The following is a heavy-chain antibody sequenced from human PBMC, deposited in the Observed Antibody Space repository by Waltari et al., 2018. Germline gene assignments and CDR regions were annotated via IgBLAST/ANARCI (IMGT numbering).Heavy chain of an antibody. CDR3: ARDRGRGLYLDS. CDR2: IHRSGTT. D-gene: IGHD2-15*01. V-gene: IGHV4-4*02. J-gene: IGHJ4*02. CDR1: GGFMGSRDF. Sequence: QLQLQPWGPVLVQTSRSLSLTCAVPGGFMGSRDFWSWVRQPPGKGLEWVGQIHRSGTTHYNPSLESRVTMSIDTSSNQFSLELSSTTAADTAIYYCARDRGRGLYLDSWGQGTLVTVSP.